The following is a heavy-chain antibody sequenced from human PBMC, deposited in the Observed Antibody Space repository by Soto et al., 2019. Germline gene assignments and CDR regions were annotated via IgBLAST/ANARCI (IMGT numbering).Heavy chain of an antibody. CDR3: AKDHRFGVVIDVYYYYGMDV. V-gene: IGHV3-23*01. CDR1: GFTFSSYW. D-gene: IGHD3-3*01. Sequence: LGGSLRLSCAASGFTFSSYWMTWVRQAPGKGLEWVADISGGGGDTYYADSVKGRFTISRDNSKNTLYLQMNSLRAEDTAVYYWAKDHRFGVVIDVYYYYGMDVWGQGTTVTVSS. J-gene: IGHJ6*02. CDR2: ISGGGGDT.